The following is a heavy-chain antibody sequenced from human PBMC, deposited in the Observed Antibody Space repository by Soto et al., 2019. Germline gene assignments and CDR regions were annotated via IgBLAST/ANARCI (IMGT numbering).Heavy chain of an antibody. CDR3: ARGWYGDY. V-gene: IGHV1-18*01. CDR2: ISAHNGNT. Sequence: QVHLVQSGAEVKKPGASVKVSCKCSGYTFTSYGITWVRQAPGQGLEWMGWISAHNGNTNYAQKLQGRVTVTRETSTSTAYMELMGLSTDDTAVYYCARGWYGDYWGQGALVTVSS. J-gene: IGHJ4*02. D-gene: IGHD2-15*01. CDR1: GYTFTSYG.